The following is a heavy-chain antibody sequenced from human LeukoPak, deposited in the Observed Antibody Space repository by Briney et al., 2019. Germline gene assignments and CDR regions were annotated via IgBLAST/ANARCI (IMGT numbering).Heavy chain of an antibody. CDR1: GGSTSSSFYF. Sequence: SETLSLTCTVSGGSTSSSFYFWAWIRQPPGKGLEWIGSIYYSGSTYYNPSLKSRVTMSVDTSNNQFSLKLSSVTAADTAVYYCASQWLRLGSDYWGQGTLVTVSS. D-gene: IGHD5-12*01. CDR3: ASQWLRLGSDY. J-gene: IGHJ4*02. CDR2: IYYSGST. V-gene: IGHV4-39*01.